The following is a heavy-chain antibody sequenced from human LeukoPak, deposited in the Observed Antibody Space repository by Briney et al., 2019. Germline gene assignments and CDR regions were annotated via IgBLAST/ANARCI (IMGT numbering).Heavy chain of an antibody. J-gene: IGHJ6*03. Sequence: GGSLRLSCAASGFTFDDYAMHWVRQAPGKGLVWVSRINSDGSSTSYADSVKGRFTISRDNAKNTLYLQMNSLRAEDTAVYYCARGITVQKDIVVVPVYYYYMDVWGKGTTVTVSS. CDR2: INSDGSST. D-gene: IGHD2-2*01. V-gene: IGHV3-74*01. CDR3: ARGITVQKDIVVVPVYYYYMDV. CDR1: GFTFDDYA.